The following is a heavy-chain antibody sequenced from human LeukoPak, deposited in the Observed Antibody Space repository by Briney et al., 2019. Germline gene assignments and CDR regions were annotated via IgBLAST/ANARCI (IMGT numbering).Heavy chain of an antibody. CDR3: ARDCSGGSCYSSPPFDY. CDR1: GYTFTSYY. D-gene: IGHD2-15*01. Sequence: ASVKVSCKASGYTFTSYYMHWVRQAPGQGLEWMGIINPSGGSTSYAQKFQGRVTMTRDMSTSTVYMELSSLRSEDTAVYYCARDCSGGSCYSSPPFDYWGRGTLVTVSS. CDR2: INPSGGST. J-gene: IGHJ4*02. V-gene: IGHV1-46*01.